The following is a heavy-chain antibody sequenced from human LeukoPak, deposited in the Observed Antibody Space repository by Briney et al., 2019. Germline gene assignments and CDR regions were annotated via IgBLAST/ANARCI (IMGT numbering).Heavy chain of an antibody. CDR3: ARDFGRVAARTGDGMDV. Sequence: ASVKVSCKASGYTFTGYYTHWVRQAPGQGLEWMGWINPNSGGTNYAQKFQGRVTMTRDTSISTAYMELSRLRSDDTAVYYCARDFGRVAARTGDGMDVWGQGTTVTVSS. D-gene: IGHD6-6*01. V-gene: IGHV1-2*02. CDR2: INPNSGGT. CDR1: GYTFTGYY. J-gene: IGHJ6*02.